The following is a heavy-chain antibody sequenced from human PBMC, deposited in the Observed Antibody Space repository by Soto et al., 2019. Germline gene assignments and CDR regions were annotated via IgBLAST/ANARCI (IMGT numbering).Heavy chain of an antibody. CDR2: ISGSGGST. J-gene: IGHJ5*02. V-gene: IGHV3-23*01. D-gene: IGHD1-26*01. CDR3: AKDRESYPVGPPIGWFDP. CDR1: GFTFSSYA. Sequence: EVQLLESGGGLVQPGGSLRLSCAASGFTFSSYAMSWVRQAPGKGLEWVSAISGSGGSTYYADSVKGRFTISRDNSKNTLYLQMNSLRAEDTAVYYCAKDRESYPVGPPIGWFDPWGQGTLVTVSS.